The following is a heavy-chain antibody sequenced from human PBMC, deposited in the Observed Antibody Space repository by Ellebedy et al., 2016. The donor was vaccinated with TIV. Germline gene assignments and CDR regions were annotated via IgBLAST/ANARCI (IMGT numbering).Heavy chain of an antibody. CDR2: TYYRSKWLN. CDR3: SRGTHASGWLT. Sequence: SETLSLTCVISGDSVSSNSAAWNWIRQSPSRGLEWLGRTYYRSKWLNDYAVSVNSRISISADTSKNQFSLRLDSVTPEDTAIYYCSRGTHASGWLTWGRGTLVTVSS. D-gene: IGHD6-19*01. J-gene: IGHJ2*01. V-gene: IGHV6-1*01. CDR1: GDSVSSNSAA.